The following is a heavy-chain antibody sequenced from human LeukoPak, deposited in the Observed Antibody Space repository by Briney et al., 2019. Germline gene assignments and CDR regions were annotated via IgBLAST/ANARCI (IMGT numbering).Heavy chain of an antibody. CDR2: INPNSGGT. D-gene: IGHD2-2*01. V-gene: IGHV1-2*02. Sequence: ASVEVSCKASGYTFTGYYMHWVRQASGQGLEWMGWINPNSGGTNYAQKFQGRVTMTRDTSISTAYMELSRLRSDDTAVYYCARGPSSDTWFDPWGQGTLVTVSS. CDR1: GYTFTGYY. J-gene: IGHJ5*02. CDR3: ARGPSSDTWFDP.